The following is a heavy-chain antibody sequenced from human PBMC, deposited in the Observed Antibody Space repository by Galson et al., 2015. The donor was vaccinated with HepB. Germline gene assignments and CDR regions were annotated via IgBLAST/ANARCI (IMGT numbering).Heavy chain of an antibody. V-gene: IGHV1-18*01. CDR3: ARDYSFEEVFGGSYDYYGMDV. Sequence: SVKVSCKASGYTFTSYGISWVRQAPGQGLEWMGWISAYSGNRKYAQKFQGRVTLTTETYTNTAYMELRGLSFDDTAVYYCARDYSFEEVFGGSYDYYGMDVWGHGTTVIVAS. CDR2: ISAYSGNR. D-gene: IGHD3-10*01. J-gene: IGHJ6*02. CDR1: GYTFTSYG.